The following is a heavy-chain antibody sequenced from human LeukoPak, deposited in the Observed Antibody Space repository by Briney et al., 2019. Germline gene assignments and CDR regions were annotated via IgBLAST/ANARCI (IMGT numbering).Heavy chain of an antibody. CDR3: SRDSKRWVPNPDAFDI. D-gene: IGHD1-1*01. V-gene: IGHV3-21*01. J-gene: IGHJ3*02. CDR1: GFTFSSYS. Sequence: GGSLRLSCAASGFTFSSYSMNWVRQAPGKGLERVSSISSSSSYIYYADSVKGRFTISRDNAKNSLYLQMSSLRAEDTAWYYCSRDSKRWVPNPDAFDIWGQGTMVTVSS. CDR2: ISSSSSYI.